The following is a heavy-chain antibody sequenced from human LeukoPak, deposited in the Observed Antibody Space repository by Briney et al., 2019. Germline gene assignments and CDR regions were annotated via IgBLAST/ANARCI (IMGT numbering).Heavy chain of an antibody. CDR2: IYTSGDT. CDR3: ASGDYGAGSPVMRY. J-gene: IGHJ4*01. CDR1: GGSISSSSYS. V-gene: IGHV4-61*02. D-gene: IGHD3-10*01. Sequence: SETLSLTCTVSGGSISSSSYSWTWIRQPVGKGLEWIGRIYTSGDTKYNPSLKSRVTISVGASNNQFSLKLTSVTAADTAVYYCASGDYGAGSPVMRYWGHGTLVIVSS.